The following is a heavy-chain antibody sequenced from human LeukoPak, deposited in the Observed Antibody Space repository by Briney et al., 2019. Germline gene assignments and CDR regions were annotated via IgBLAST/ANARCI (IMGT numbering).Heavy chain of an antibody. CDR2: IYPGDSDT. CDR1: GYSFTSYW. D-gene: IGHD3-10*01. J-gene: IGHJ5*02. Sequence: GESLKISCKGSGYSFTSYWIGWVRQMPGKGLEWMGIIYPGDSDTRYSPSFQGQVTISADKSISTAYLQWSSLEASDTAMYYCARHTRAERFGELLLSFSWFDPWGQGTLVTVSS. CDR3: ARHTRAERFGELLLSFSWFDP. V-gene: IGHV5-51*01.